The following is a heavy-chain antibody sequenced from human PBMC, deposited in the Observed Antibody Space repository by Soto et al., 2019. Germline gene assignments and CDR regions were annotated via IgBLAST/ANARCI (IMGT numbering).Heavy chain of an antibody. D-gene: IGHD3-3*01. J-gene: IGHJ5*02. CDR1: GFTFSSYA. V-gene: IGHV3-23*01. CDR3: AKGISEPIFGVVLGNRFDP. Sequence: PGGSLRLSCAASGFTFSSYAMSWVRQAPGKGLEWVSAISGSGGSTYYADSVKGRFTISRDNSKNTLYLQMNSLRAEDTAVYYCAKGISEPIFGVVLGNRFDPWGQGTLVTVSS. CDR2: ISGSGGST.